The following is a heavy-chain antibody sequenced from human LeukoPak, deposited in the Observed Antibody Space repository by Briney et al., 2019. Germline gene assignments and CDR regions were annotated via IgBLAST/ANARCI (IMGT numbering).Heavy chain of an antibody. CDR2: INPNSGGT. CDR1: GYTFTGYY. V-gene: IGHV1-2*06. Sequence: GASVKVPCKASGYTFTGYYMHWVRRAPGQGLEWMGRINPNSGGTNYAQKFQGRVTMTRDTSISTAYMELSRLRSDDTAVYYCARENGGYSGYDNSFDYWGQGTLVTVSS. D-gene: IGHD5-12*01. J-gene: IGHJ4*02. CDR3: ARENGGYSGYDNSFDY.